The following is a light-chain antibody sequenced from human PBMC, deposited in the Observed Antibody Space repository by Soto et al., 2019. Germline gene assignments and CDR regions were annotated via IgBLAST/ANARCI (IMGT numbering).Light chain of an antibody. CDR2: EVS. Sequence: QSALTQPASVSGSPGQSITISCTGTSSDVGGYNYVSWYQQHPGKGPKLMIFEVSNRPSGVSTRFSGSKSGNTASLTISGLQSEDEADYYCSSYTKNSPYVFGTGTKLTVL. CDR3: SSYTKNSPYV. J-gene: IGLJ1*01. V-gene: IGLV2-14*01. CDR1: SSDVGGYNY.